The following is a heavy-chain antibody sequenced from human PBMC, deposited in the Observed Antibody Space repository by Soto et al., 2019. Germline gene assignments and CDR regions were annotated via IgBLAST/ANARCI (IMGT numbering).Heavy chain of an antibody. Sequence: EVQLLESGGGLVQPGGSLRLSCAASGFTFSSYAMSWVRQAPGKGLEWVSAISGSGGSTYYADSVKGRFTISRDNSKNTLYLHMNSLRAEDTAVYYCAKGDGSGYHPFDYWGQGTLVTVSS. CDR2: ISGSGGST. CDR1: GFTFSSYA. CDR3: AKGDGSGYHPFDY. J-gene: IGHJ4*02. D-gene: IGHD3-3*01. V-gene: IGHV3-23*01.